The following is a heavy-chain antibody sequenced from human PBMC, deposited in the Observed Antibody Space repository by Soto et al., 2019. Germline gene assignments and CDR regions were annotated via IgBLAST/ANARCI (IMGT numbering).Heavy chain of an antibody. J-gene: IGHJ4*02. CDR1: GITFSFYS. CDR2: VSNTGDYI. V-gene: IGHV3-21*01. CDR3: EREESGYISD. D-gene: IGHD3-3*01. Sequence: EVQLVEAGGDLVKPGGSLRLSCAVSGITFSFYSMNWVRQAPGKGLEWVTAVSNTGDYIYYSDSVKGRFTISRDNAKNSMFLLKNSLRAEDTAVYYCEREESGYISDWGQGTLVNVSS.